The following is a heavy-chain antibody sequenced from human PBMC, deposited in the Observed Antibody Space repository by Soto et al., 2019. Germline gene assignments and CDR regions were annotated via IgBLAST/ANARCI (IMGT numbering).Heavy chain of an antibody. V-gene: IGHV1-69*13. Sequence: SVKVSCKASGGTLSSYVISWVRQAPGQGLEWMGGIIPIFGTTTYGEKFQGRVTITADESTSTSYMEVNNLRSEDTAVYYCAKVRYSSPMGYYYGMDVWGQGTTVTVSS. CDR1: GGTLSSYV. CDR2: IIPIFGTT. CDR3: AKVRYSSPMGYYYGMDV. D-gene: IGHD6-19*01. J-gene: IGHJ6*02.